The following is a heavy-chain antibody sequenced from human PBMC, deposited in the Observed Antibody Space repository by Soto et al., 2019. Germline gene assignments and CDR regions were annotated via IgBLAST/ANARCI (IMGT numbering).Heavy chain of an antibody. V-gene: IGHV4-39*01. CDR2: IYYSGST. D-gene: IGHD3-10*01. CDR3: AREGYGSGITLFDP. Sequence: TSETLSLTCTVSGGSISSSSYYWGWIRQPPGKGLEWIGSIYYSGSTYYNPSLKSRVTISVDTSKNQFSLKLSSVTAADTAVYYCAREGYGSGITLFDPWRQGTLVTVSS. CDR1: GGSISSSSYY. J-gene: IGHJ5*02.